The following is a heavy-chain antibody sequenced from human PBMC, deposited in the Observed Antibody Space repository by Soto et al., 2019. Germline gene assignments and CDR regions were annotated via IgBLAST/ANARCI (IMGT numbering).Heavy chain of an antibody. D-gene: IGHD3-9*01. CDR3: AKTIHGNAFDI. V-gene: IGHV3-30*18. CDR2: ITYDGSNK. CDR1: GFTFSSYG. J-gene: IGHJ3*02. Sequence: QVQLVESGGGVVQPGRSLRLSCAASGFTFSSYGMHWVRQAPGKGLEWVAVITYDGSNKYYADSVKGRFTISRDNSKNTLYLQMNSLRAEDTAVYYCAKTIHGNAFDIWAQGTMVTVSS.